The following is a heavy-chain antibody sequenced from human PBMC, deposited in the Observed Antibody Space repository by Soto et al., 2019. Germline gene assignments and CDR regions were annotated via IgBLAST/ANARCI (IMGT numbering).Heavy chain of an antibody. D-gene: IGHD3-22*01. CDR1: GFTFSSYA. CDR3: AKDTPHYYDSSGYPDY. CDR2: ISGSGGST. Sequence: GGSLRLSCAASGFTFSSYAMSWVRQAPGKGLEWVSAISGSGGSTYYADSVKGRFTISRDNSKNTLYLQMNSLRAEDTAVYYCAKDTPHYYDSSGYPDYWGQGTLVTVSS. V-gene: IGHV3-23*01. J-gene: IGHJ4*02.